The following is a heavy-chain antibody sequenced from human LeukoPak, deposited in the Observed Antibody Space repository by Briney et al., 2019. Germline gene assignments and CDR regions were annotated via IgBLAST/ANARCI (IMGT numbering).Heavy chain of an antibody. CDR1: GGSISGYY. J-gene: IGHJ4*02. D-gene: IGHD3-22*01. Sequence: PSETLSLTCTVSGGSISGYYWSWIRQPPGKGLEWIGNIHYTGSTNYNPSLKSRVTMSVDTSKNQFSLELRSVTAADTAVYYCARVLSSGYSDYWGQGTLVTVSS. CDR2: IHYTGST. V-gene: IGHV4-59*01. CDR3: ARVLSSGYSDY.